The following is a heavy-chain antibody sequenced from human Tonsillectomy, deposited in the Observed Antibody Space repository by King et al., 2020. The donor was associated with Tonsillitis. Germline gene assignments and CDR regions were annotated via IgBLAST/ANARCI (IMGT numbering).Heavy chain of an antibody. J-gene: IGHJ6*02. D-gene: IGHD2-8*01. V-gene: IGHV3-15*01. Sequence: VQLVESGGGLVKPGGSLRLSCGASGFTFSNAWMSWVRQAPGKGLEWVGRIKSITDGGTTDYAAPVKGRFTISRDDSKNTLFLQMNSLKTEDTAVYYGTRGPTNYYGMDVWGQGTTVTVSS. CDR3: TRGPTNYYGMDV. CDR1: GFTFSNAW. CDR2: IKSITDGGTT.